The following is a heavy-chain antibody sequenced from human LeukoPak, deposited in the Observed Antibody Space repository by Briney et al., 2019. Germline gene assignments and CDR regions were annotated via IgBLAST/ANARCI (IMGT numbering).Heavy chain of an antibody. D-gene: IGHD3-9*01. Sequence: PGGSLRLSCAASGFTFSSYAMSWVRQAPGKGLEWVSAISGSGGSTYYADSVKGRFTISRDNSKNTLYLQMNSLRAEDTAVYYCATYYDILTGYNAFDIWGQGTMVTVSS. J-gene: IGHJ3*02. CDR3: ATYYDILTGYNAFDI. CDR1: GFTFSSYA. V-gene: IGHV3-23*01. CDR2: ISGSGGST.